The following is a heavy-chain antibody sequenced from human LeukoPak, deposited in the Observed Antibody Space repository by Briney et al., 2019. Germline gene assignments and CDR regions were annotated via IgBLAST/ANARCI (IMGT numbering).Heavy chain of an antibody. CDR1: GGSFSTSY. CDR2: INHSGST. Sequence: SETLSLTCAVYGGSFSTSYWSWIRQPPGKGLEWIGEINHSGSTNYNPSLKSRVTISVDTSKNQFSLNLSSVTAADTAVYYCARRLDGRSSWYFWGQGTLVTVSS. D-gene: IGHD6-13*01. V-gene: IGHV4-34*01. J-gene: IGHJ4*02. CDR3: ARRLDGRSSWYF.